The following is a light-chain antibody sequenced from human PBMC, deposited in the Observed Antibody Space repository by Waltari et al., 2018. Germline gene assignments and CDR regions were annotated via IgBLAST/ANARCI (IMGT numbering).Light chain of an antibody. CDR1: NSNIGNNP. CDR3: AAWDDSLNVWV. J-gene: IGLJ3*02. V-gene: IGLV1-44*01. CDR2: FNN. Sequence: QSVLTQPPSASGTPGHRVAISCSGTNSNIGNNPVSWYQQLPGTAPKLLIFFNNQRPSGVPDRFSASKSGTSASLAISGLQSDDEADYYCAAWDDSLNVWVFGGGTKVTVL.